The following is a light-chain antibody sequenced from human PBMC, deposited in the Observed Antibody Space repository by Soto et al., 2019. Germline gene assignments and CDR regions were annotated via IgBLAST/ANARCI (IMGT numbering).Light chain of an antibody. CDR1: RSNIGSNY. CDR3: AAWDASLRGV. CDR2: RNN. Sequence: QSVLTQPPAASGTPGQRVTISCSGSRSNIGSNYVYWYQQLPGTAPKLLIYRNNQRPSGVPDRFSGSKSGTSASLAISGLRSEDEADYSCAAWDASLRGVFGVGTQVNVL. J-gene: IGLJ3*02. V-gene: IGLV1-47*01.